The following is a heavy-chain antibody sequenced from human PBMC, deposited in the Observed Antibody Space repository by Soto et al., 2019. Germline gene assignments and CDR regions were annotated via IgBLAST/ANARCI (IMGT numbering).Heavy chain of an antibody. J-gene: IGHJ5*02. D-gene: IGHD3-10*01. CDR2: IYYSGST. CDR3: ARDPGSGSYYGWFDP. CDR1: GGSISSYY. Sequence: SLTCTVSGGSISSYYWSWIRQPPGKGLEWIGYIYYSGSTNYNPSLKSRVTISVDTSKNQFSLKLSSVTAADTAVYYCARDPGSGSYYGWFDPWGQGTLVTVSS. V-gene: IGHV4-59*01.